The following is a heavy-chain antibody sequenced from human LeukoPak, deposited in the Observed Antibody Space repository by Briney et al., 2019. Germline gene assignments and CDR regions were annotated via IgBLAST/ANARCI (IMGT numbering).Heavy chain of an antibody. CDR3: ARDRVAAAGIDY. J-gene: IGHJ4*02. D-gene: IGHD6-13*01. Sequence: SETLSLTCTVSGGSISSYYWSWIRQPPGKGLEWLGYMYNSGTTIYNPSLKSRVTMSVDTSKNQFSLKLSSVTAADTAVYYCARDRVAAAGIDYWGQGTLVTVSS. V-gene: IGHV4-59*12. CDR2: MYNSGTT. CDR1: GGSISSYY.